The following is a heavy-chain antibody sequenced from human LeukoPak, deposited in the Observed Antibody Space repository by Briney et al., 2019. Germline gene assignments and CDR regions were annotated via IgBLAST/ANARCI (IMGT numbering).Heavy chain of an antibody. Sequence: ASVKVSCKASGYTFTSYGISWVRQAPGQGLEWMGWISAYNGNTNYAQTLQGRVTMTTDTSTSTAYMELRSLRSDDTAVYYCARDPANVDSSSWEGGRAFDIGGQGPMVTGAS. CDR1: GYTFTSYG. CDR2: ISAYNGNT. D-gene: IGHD6-13*01. V-gene: IGHV1-18*01. CDR3: ARDPANVDSSSWEGGRAFDI. J-gene: IGHJ3*02.